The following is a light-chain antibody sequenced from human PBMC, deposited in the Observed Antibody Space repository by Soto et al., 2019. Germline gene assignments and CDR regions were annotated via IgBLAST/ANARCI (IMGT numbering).Light chain of an antibody. V-gene: IGKV1-5*01. J-gene: IGKJ5*01. CDR3: QQFNSYPIT. CDR2: EAS. Sequence: IRMPQSHATLSASLGDRVTIPFRASQSISRSLTWYQQKPGQAPKLLIYEASSLESGVPARFSGSGSGTEFTLTISGLQPDDFATYYCQQFNSYPITFGQGTRLEIK. CDR1: QSISRS.